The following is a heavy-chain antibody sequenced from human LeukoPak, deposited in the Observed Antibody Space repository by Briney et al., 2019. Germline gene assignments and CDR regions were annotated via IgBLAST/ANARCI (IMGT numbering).Heavy chain of an antibody. D-gene: IGHD6-13*01. V-gene: IGHV4-59*01. J-gene: IGHJ5*02. CDR2: IYYSGST. Sequence: SETLSLTCTVCGGSISRYYWSWIRQPPGKGLEWIGYIYYSGSTNYNPSLKSRVTISVDTSKNQFSLKLSSVTAADTAVYYCARAAAAAVNWFDPWGQGTLVTVSS. CDR3: ARAAAAAVNWFDP. CDR1: GGSISRYY.